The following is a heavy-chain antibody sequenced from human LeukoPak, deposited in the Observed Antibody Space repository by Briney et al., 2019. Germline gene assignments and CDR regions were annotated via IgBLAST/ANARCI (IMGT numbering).Heavy chain of an antibody. CDR1: GGSFSGYY. Sequence: SETLSLTCAVYGGSFSGYYWSWIRQPPGKGLEWIGEINHSGSTNYNPSLKSRVTISVDTSKNQFFLKLSSVTAADTAVYYCARGDGGSPYDYWGQGTLVTVSS. J-gene: IGHJ4*02. V-gene: IGHV4-34*01. D-gene: IGHD4-23*01. CDR3: ARGDGGSPYDY. CDR2: INHSGST.